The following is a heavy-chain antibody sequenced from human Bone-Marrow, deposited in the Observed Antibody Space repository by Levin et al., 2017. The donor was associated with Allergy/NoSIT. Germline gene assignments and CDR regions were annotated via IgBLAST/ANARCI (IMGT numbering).Heavy chain of an antibody. J-gene: IGHJ6*02. CDR3: AREGPNEYPIAAAGNYYYDGMDG. Sequence: GGSLRLSCAASGFTFSSYAMHWVRQAPGKGLEWVAVISYDGSNKYYADSVKGRFTISRDNSKNTLYLQMNSLRAEDTAVYYCAREGPNEYPIAAAGNYYYDGMDGWGQGTTVAVSS. D-gene: IGHD6-13*01. V-gene: IGHV3-30-3*01. CDR2: ISYDGSNK. CDR1: GFTFSSYA.